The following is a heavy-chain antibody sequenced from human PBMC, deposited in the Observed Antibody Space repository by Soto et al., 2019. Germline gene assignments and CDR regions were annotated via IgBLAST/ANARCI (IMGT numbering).Heavy chain of an antibody. D-gene: IGHD4-17*01. Sequence: SETLSLTCAVYGGSFSGYYWSWIRQPPGKGLEWIGEINHSGSTNYNPSLKSRVTISVDTSKNQFSLKLSSVTAADTAVYYCATRSYDYGDYFDYWGQGTLVTVSS. CDR2: INHSGST. J-gene: IGHJ4*02. CDR1: GGSFSGYY. CDR3: ATRSYDYGDYFDY. V-gene: IGHV4-34*01.